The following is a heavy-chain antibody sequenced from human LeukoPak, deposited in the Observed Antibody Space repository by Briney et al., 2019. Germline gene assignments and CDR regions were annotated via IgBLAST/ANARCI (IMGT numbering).Heavy chain of an antibody. J-gene: IGHJ6*03. V-gene: IGHV3-7*01. D-gene: IGHD3-10*01. Sequence: PGGSLRLSCAASGFTFSSYWMSWVRQAPGKGLEWVANIKQDGSEKYYVDSVKGRFTISRDNAKNSLYLQMNSLRAEDTAVYYCARVEVSGLLWFGELFYYYYMDVWGKGTTVTVSS. CDR1: GFTFSSYW. CDR2: IKQDGSEK. CDR3: ARVEVSGLLWFGELFYYYYMDV.